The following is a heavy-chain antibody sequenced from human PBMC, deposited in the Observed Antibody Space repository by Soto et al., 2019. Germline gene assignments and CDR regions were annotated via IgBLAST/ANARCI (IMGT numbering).Heavy chain of an antibody. J-gene: IGHJ4*02. CDR2: INYNGGRV. Sequence: EVRLVESGGGFVQPGRSLRLSCTVSGFTFDEHSMHWVRQAPGKGLEWVSGINYNGGRVAYVDSVRGRFTIARDNANNSLFLQMNSLRPEDTGLYFCSKGRPSYSGLDTDFDAWGQGTPVTVSS. D-gene: IGHD5-12*01. CDR1: GFTFDEHS. CDR3: SKGRPSYSGLDTDFDA. V-gene: IGHV3-9*01.